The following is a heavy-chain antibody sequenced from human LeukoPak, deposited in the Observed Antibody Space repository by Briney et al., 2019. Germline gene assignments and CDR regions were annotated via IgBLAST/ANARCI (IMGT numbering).Heavy chain of an antibody. Sequence: ASVKVSCTASGYTFTSYGISWVRQAPGQGLEWMGWISAYNGDTNYAQKLQGRVTMTIDTSTSTAYMDLRSLRSDDTAVYYCARDLTIAEAGSPLHIDYWGQGTLVTVSS. CDR2: ISAYNGDT. CDR3: ARDLTIAEAGSPLHIDY. J-gene: IGHJ4*02. D-gene: IGHD6-13*01. CDR1: GYTFTSYG. V-gene: IGHV1-18*01.